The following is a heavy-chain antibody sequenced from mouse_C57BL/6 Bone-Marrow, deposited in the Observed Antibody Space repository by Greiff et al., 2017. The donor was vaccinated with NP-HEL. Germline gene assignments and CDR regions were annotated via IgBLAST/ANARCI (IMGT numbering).Heavy chain of an antibody. CDR3: TTVSAAAFAY. V-gene: IGHV1-53*01. CDR2: ISPNNGGT. D-gene: IGHD5-5*01. CDR1: GYTFTSYW. J-gene: IGHJ2*01. Sequence: QVQLQQPGTELVKPGASVKLSCKASGYTFTSYWMHWLKQRPGQGLEWIGNISPNNGGTNDNEKFKTKATLNVDKSSSTAYMQLSRQAAEDSAVFYCTTVSAAAFAYWGQGTPLTVPS.